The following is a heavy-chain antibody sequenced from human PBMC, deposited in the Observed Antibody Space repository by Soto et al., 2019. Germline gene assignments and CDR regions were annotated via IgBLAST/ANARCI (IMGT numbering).Heavy chain of an antibody. Sequence: SETLSLTCAVYGGSFSDYYWTWIRQPPGKGLEWIGEIDHSGSTNYTPSLESRVTIPIDTSKNRFSLKLSSVTAADTAVYYCARGSHRLHSYDSSGFYNYLDYWGQGTLVTVSS. J-gene: IGHJ4*02. CDR2: IDHSGST. CDR3: ARGSHRLHSYDSSGFYNYLDY. V-gene: IGHV4-34*01. D-gene: IGHD3-22*01. CDR1: GGSFSDYY.